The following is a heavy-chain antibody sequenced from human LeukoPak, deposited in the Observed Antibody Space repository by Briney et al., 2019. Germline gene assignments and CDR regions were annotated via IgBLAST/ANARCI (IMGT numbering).Heavy chain of an antibody. V-gene: IGHV1-2*02. CDR3: ARSYSGYDPQTSIDY. J-gene: IGHJ4*02. CDR2: INPNSGGT. CDR1: GYTFTGYY. D-gene: IGHD5-12*01. Sequence: ASVKVSCKASGYTFTGYYIHWVRQAPGQGLEWMGWINPNSGGTNYSQKFQGRVTMTRDTSISTAYMDLSSLRSEDTAVYYCARSYSGYDPQTSIDYWGQGTLVTVSS.